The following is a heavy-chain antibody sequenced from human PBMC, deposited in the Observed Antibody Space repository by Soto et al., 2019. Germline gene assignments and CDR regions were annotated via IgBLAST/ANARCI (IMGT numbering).Heavy chain of an antibody. V-gene: IGHV1-69*13. Sequence: SVKVSCKPSGGTFGSYAISWVRQAPGQGLEWMGGIIPFFGSPNYAQKFQGRVTITADESTSTAYMELTSLRSEDTAVYYCARHRLLRGKGYYYYGMDVWGQGTTVTVSS. CDR1: GGTFGSYA. CDR3: ARHRLLRGKGYYYYGMDV. CDR2: IIPFFGSP. D-gene: IGHD3-22*01. J-gene: IGHJ6*02.